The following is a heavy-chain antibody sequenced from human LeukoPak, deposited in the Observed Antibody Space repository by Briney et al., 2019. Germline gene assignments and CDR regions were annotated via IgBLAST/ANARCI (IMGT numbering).Heavy chain of an antibody. CDR1: GGTFSSYA. Sequence: ASVKVSCKASGGTFSSYAISWVRRAPGQGLEWMGRIIPILGIANYAQKFQGRVTITADKSTSTAYMELSSLRSEDTAVYYCASHPQQQLGWFGLDVWGQGTTVTVSS. V-gene: IGHV1-69*04. CDR2: IIPILGIA. CDR3: ASHPQQQLGWFGLDV. D-gene: IGHD6-13*01. J-gene: IGHJ6*02.